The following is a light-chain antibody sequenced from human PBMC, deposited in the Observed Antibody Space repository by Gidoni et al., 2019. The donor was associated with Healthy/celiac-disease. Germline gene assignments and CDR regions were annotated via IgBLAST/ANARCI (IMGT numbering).Light chain of an antibody. CDR1: SLRRYY. V-gene: IGLV3-19*01. Sequence: SSALTQDPAVSVALGQTVRITCQGDSLRRYYASWYQQKPGQAPVLVIYGKNNRPSGIPDRFSGSSSGNTASLTITGAQAEDEADYYCNSRDSSGNHLEVFGGGTKLTVL. J-gene: IGLJ3*02. CDR2: GKN. CDR3: NSRDSSGNHLEV.